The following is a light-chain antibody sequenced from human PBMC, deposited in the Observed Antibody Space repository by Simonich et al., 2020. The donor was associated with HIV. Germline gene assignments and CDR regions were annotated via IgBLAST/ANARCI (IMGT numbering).Light chain of an antibody. V-gene: IGLV1-44*01. CDR3: STWDHSLSAHA. J-gene: IGLJ3*02. CDR2: ANS. Sequence: SALTQEASVSGTVGQKVTLSCTGNSNNVGIYAVGWYQQISHGAPKTVMFANSQPSGIPDRFSASKSGTTASLTISGLQPEDEADYYCSTWDHSLSAHAFGGGTKLTVL. CDR1: SNNVGIYA.